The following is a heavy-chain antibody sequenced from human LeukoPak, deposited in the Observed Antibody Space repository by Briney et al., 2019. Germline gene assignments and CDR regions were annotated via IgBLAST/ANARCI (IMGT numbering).Heavy chain of an antibody. CDR3: SRDYSASGSLDS. J-gene: IGHJ4*02. V-gene: IGHV3-7*04. Sequence: GSLRLSCAASGFSFSNYWMNWVRQAPGKGLEWVGNIKQDGSQKYYGDSVKGRFTISRDNAQNSLYLQMNSLRVGDTAVYYCSRDYSASGSLDSWGQGTLVTVSS. CDR2: IKQDGSQK. CDR1: GFSFSNYW. D-gene: IGHD3-10*01.